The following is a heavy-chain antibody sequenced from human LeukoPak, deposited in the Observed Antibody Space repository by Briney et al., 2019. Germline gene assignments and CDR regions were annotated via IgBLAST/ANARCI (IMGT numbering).Heavy chain of an antibody. D-gene: IGHD2-2*01. CDR1: GFTFSSYS. CDR2: ITSSSSYI. J-gene: IGHJ6*02. Sequence: GGSPRLSCEASGFTFSSYSMNWVRQAPGKGLGWISSITSSSSYIYYADSVKGRFTISRDNARNSLYLQMNSLRAEDTAVYYCAREGYCSSTSCYSSSYYYGMDVWGQGTTVTVSS. V-gene: IGHV3-21*01. CDR3: AREGYCSSTSCYSSSYYYGMDV.